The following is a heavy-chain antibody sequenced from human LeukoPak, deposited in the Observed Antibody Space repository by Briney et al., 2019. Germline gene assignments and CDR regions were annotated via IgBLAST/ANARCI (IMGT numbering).Heavy chain of an antibody. CDR3: ARAWRRGYSYGTYYMDV. V-gene: IGHV4-34*01. CDR2: INHSGST. CDR1: GGSFSGYY. Sequence: SETLSLTCAVYGGSFSGYYWSWIRQPPGEGLEWIGEINHSGSTNYNPSLKSRVTISVDTSKNQFSLKLSSVTAADTAVYYCARAWRRGYSYGTYYMDVWGKGTTVTVSS. J-gene: IGHJ6*03. D-gene: IGHD5-18*01.